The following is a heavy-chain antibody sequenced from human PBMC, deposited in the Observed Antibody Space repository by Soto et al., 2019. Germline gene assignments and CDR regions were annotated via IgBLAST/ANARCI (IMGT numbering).Heavy chain of an antibody. CDR2: ISGSGVSK. Sequence: GSLRLSCVVSGFIFSSSAMNWVRQSPGKGLEWVSTISGSGVSKYYADSVKGRFTISRDNSNNTVSLQMNSLRAEDAAVYYCAKDRSPGATTWNVYWGQGTLVTVSS. V-gene: IGHV3-23*01. CDR3: AKDRSPGATTWNVY. CDR1: GFIFSSSA. J-gene: IGHJ4*02. D-gene: IGHD1-26*01.